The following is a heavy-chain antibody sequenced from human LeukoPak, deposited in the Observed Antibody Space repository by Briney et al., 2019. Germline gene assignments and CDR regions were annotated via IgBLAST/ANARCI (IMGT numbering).Heavy chain of an antibody. J-gene: IGHJ5*02. Sequence: SETLSLTCTVSGGSISSSSYYWGWIRQPPGKGLEWIGSIYYSGSTYYNPSLKSRVTISVDTSKNQFSLKLSSVTAADTAVYYCARKTYNWNSGDWFDPWGQGTLVTVSS. D-gene: IGHD1-20*01. CDR3: ARKTYNWNSGDWFDP. CDR1: GGSISSSSYY. CDR2: IYYSGST. V-gene: IGHV4-39*07.